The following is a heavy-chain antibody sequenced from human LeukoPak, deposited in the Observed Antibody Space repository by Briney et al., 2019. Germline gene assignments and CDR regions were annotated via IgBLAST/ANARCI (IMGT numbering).Heavy chain of an antibody. D-gene: IGHD4-17*01. CDR1: GFTFSSYS. CDR2: ISSSSSYM. CDR3: AREFTTVTPAPYYFDH. Sequence: NPGGSLRLSCAASGFTFSSYSMNWVRQAPGKGLEWVSCISSSSSYMYYADSVKGRFTISRDNAKNSLYLQMNSLRAEDAAVYYCAREFTTVTPAPYYFDHWGQGTPVTVSS. V-gene: IGHV3-21*01. J-gene: IGHJ4*02.